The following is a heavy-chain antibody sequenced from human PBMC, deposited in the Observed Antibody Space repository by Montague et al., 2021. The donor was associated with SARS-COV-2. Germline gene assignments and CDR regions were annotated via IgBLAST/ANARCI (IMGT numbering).Heavy chain of an antibody. Sequence: SETLSLTCSVSGGSLSTYYWSWIRQPPGKGLEWIGYIDDSGTTRYNPSLRSRATISLDLSKNQFSLDLNSVTAADTAVYYCARNAYNHYGQDVWGQGTTVTVSS. CDR1: GGSLSTYY. V-gene: IGHV4-59*08. CDR2: IDDSGTT. CDR3: ARNAYNHYGQDV. J-gene: IGHJ6*02.